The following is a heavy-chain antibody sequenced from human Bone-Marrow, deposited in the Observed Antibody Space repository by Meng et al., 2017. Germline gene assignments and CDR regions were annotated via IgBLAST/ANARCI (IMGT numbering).Heavy chain of an antibody. CDR3: ARTRGYSYGYYGY. D-gene: IGHD5-18*01. CDR1: GGSFSGYY. Sequence: QVHLQQWGAGLLKASETLSLTCAVYGGSFSGYYWSWIRQPPGKGLEWIGEINHSGSTNYNPSLRSRVTRSVDTSKKQVSLKLSSVTAADTAVYYCARTRGYSYGYYGYWGQGTLVTVSS. J-gene: IGHJ4*02. CDR2: INHSGST. V-gene: IGHV4-34*01.